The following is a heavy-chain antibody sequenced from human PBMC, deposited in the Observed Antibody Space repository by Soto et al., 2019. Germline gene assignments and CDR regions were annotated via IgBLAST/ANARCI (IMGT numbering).Heavy chain of an antibody. V-gene: IGHV5-51*01. CDR2: IYPDDSDT. D-gene: IGHD3-22*01. CDR1: GYSFNTYW. J-gene: IGHJ4*02. CDR3: ARPGYYDSSCFFNFDH. Sequence: PGESLKISCKASGYSFNTYWIGWVRQLPGKGLEWMGIIYPDDSDTRYSPSFQGQVTISADKSFTTVYLQWNSLKASDTAIYYCARPGYYDSSCFFNFDHWGQGTLVTVSS.